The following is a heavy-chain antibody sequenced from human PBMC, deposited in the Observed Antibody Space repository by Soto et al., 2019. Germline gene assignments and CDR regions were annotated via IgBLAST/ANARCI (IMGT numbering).Heavy chain of an antibody. CDR2: IYYSGST. CDR1: GGSISSSSYY. CDR3: AREGYCTNGVCPFDP. Sequence: SETLSLTCTVSGGSISSSSYYWGWIRQPPGKGLEWIGSIYYSGSTYYNPSLKSRVTISVDTSKNQFSLKLSSVTAADTAVYYCAREGYCTNGVCPFDPWGQGTLVTVSS. J-gene: IGHJ5*02. V-gene: IGHV4-39*02. D-gene: IGHD2-8*01.